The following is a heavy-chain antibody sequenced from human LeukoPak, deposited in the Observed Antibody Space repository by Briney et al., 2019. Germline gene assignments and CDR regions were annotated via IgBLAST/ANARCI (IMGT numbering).Heavy chain of an antibody. Sequence: PGGSLRLSCAASGFTFSDYYMSWIRQAPGKGLEWVSYISSSGSTIYYADSVKGRFTISRDNAKDSLYLQMNSLRAEDTAVYYCARDIFTRYVVMVAATSDYWGQGTLVTVSS. CDR2: ISSSGSTI. J-gene: IGHJ4*02. D-gene: IGHD2-15*01. CDR1: GFTFSDYY. V-gene: IGHV3-11*04. CDR3: ARDIFTRYVVMVAATSDY.